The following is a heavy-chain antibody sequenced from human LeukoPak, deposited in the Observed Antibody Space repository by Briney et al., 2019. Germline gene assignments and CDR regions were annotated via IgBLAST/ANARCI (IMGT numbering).Heavy chain of an antibody. V-gene: IGHV3-30-3*01. CDR1: GFTFSNYA. CDR2: ILYDGSNK. CDR3: ARVAHYYDSSGWYYFDY. D-gene: IGHD3-22*01. J-gene: IGHJ4*02. Sequence: GGSLRLSCAASGFTFSNYAIHWVRQAPGKGLEWVAVILYDGSNKYYADSVKGQFTISRDNSKNTLYLQMNSLRAEDTAVYYCARVAHYYDSSGWYYFDYWGQGTLVTVSS.